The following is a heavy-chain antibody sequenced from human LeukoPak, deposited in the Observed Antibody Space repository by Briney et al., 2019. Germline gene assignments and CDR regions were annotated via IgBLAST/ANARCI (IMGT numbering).Heavy chain of an antibody. CDR2: INHSGST. CDR1: GGSFSGYY. D-gene: IGHD6-13*01. CDR3: ARAVGGSSSWFGSDYYYGMDV. V-gene: IGHV4-34*01. J-gene: IGHJ6*02. Sequence: SETLSLTCAVYGGSFSGYYWSWIRQPPGKGLEWIGEINHSGSTNYNPSLKSRVTISVDTSKNQFSLKLSSVTAADTAVYYCARAVGGSSSWFGSDYYYGMDVWGQGTTVTVSS.